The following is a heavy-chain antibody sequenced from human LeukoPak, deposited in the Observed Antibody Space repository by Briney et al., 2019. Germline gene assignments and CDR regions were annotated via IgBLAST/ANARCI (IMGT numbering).Heavy chain of an antibody. Sequence: GGSLRLSCAASGFTFSTYWMSWVRQAPGAGLEWVANIKQDGSEKSYVDSVKGRFTISRDNAKNSLYLQMNSLRAEDTAVYYCAKVGSKLLRNWFDPWGQGTLVTVSS. D-gene: IGHD2-15*01. CDR2: IKQDGSEK. J-gene: IGHJ5*02. CDR3: AKVGSKLLRNWFDP. CDR1: GFTFSTYW. V-gene: IGHV3-7*01.